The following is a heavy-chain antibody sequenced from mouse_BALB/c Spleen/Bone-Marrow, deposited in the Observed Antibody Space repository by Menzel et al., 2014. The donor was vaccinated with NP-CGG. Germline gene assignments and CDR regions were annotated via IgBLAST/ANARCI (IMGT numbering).Heavy chain of an antibody. Sequence: EVKLVESGGGLAQPGGSLRLSCAASGFTFSSYAMSWVRQTPEKRLEWVAYITIGGGGSYYPDTVKGRFAISRDNAENTLYLQMSSLKSEDTAIYYCTRHGGGPDYFDHWGQGTTLIVSS. J-gene: IGHJ2*01. V-gene: IGHV5-12-2*01. CDR3: TRHGGGPDYFDH. CDR2: ITIGGGGS. CDR1: GFTFSSYA.